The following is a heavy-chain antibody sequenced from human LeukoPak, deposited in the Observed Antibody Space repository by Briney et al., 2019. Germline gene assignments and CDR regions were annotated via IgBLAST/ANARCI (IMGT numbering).Heavy chain of an antibody. D-gene: IGHD3-22*01. CDR1: GGSFSDYY. Sequence: SETLSLTCAVYGGSFSDYYWSWIRQPPGKGLEWLGEIKHNGDTNYNPSLKTRVTISADTSKDQFSLKLSSVTAADTAVYYCARGYDSGGYYAYFDYWGQGALVTVSS. CDR2: IKHNGDT. V-gene: IGHV4-34*01. J-gene: IGHJ4*02. CDR3: ARGYDSGGYYAYFDY.